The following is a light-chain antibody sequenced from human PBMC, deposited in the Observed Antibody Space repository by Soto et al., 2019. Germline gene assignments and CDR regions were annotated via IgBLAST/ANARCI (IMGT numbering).Light chain of an antibody. J-gene: IGKJ1*01. CDR3: QQDGRSPLWK. CDR1: QSVSSSY. V-gene: IGKV3-20*01. CDR2: GAS. Sequence: EIVLTQSPGTLSLSPGERATLSCRASQSVSSSYLAWYQQKPGQAPRLLIYGASSRATGIPDRFSGSGSGEDFTLTISRLEPEDFAAYYCQQDGRSPLWKFGNRPKVDI.